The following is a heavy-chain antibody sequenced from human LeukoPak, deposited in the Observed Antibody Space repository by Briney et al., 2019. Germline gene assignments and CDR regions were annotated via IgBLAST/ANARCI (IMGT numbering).Heavy chain of an antibody. CDR3: AKDHYDSSGYPPYYFDY. Sequence: PGGSLRLSCAASGXIFSNYGIHWVRQAPGKGLEWVALISYDGSNKYYADSVKGRFTISRDNSKSTLYLQMNSLRAEDTAVYYCAKDHYDSSGYPPYYFDYWGQGTLVTVSS. D-gene: IGHD3-22*01. CDR2: ISYDGSNK. CDR1: GXIFSNYG. V-gene: IGHV3-30*18. J-gene: IGHJ4*02.